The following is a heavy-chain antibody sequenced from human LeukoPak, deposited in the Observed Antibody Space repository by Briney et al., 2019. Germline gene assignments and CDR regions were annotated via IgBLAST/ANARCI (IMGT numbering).Heavy chain of an antibody. CDR2: INPNSGGT. Sequence: ASVKVSCKASGYTFAGYYMHWVRQAPGQGLEWMGWINPNSGGTNYAQKFQGRVTMTRDTSISTAYMELSRLRSDDTAVYYCARGYSGYDAGWFDPWGQGTLVTVSS. D-gene: IGHD5-12*01. V-gene: IGHV1-2*02. J-gene: IGHJ5*02. CDR1: GYTFAGYY. CDR3: ARGYSGYDAGWFDP.